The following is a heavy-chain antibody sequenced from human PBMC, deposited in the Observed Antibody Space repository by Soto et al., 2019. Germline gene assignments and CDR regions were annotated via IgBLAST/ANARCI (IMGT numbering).Heavy chain of an antibody. V-gene: IGHV3-23*01. CDR2: ISGSGGST. CDR1: GFTFSSYA. Sequence: PGGYLRLSCAASGFTFSSYAMSWVRQAPGKGLEWVSAISGSGGSTYYADSVKGRFTISRDNSKNTLYLQMNSLRAEDTAVYYCNRRSRVVTMAHGMDVWGQGTTVTVSS. CDR3: NRRSRVVTMAHGMDV. J-gene: IGHJ6*02. D-gene: IGHD3-3*01.